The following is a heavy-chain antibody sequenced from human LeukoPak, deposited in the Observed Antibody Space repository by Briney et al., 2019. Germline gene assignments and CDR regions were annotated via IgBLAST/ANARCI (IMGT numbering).Heavy chain of an antibody. CDR2: ISSSSSYT. V-gene: IGHV3-11*05. Sequence: GGPLRLSCAASGFTFSDSYMSWIRQAPGKGLEGVSYISSSSSYTNYADSVKGRFTISRDNAKNSLYLQMNSLRAEDTAVYYCARDSAAATYDFDYWGQGTLVTVSS. D-gene: IGHD6-13*01. J-gene: IGHJ4*02. CDR1: GFTFSDSY. CDR3: ARDSAAATYDFDY.